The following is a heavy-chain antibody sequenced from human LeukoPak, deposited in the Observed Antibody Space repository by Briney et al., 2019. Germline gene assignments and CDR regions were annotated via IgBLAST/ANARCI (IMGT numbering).Heavy chain of an antibody. D-gene: IGHD1-14*01. CDR1: GGTFSSYA. J-gene: IGHJ6*03. V-gene: IGHV1-69*13. Sequence: GASVKVSCKASGGTFSSYAISWVRQAPGQGLEWMGGIIPIFGTANYAQKFQGRVTITADESTSTAYMELSSLRSEDTAVYYCASNREYYMDVWGKGTTVTVSS. CDR2: IIPIFGTA. CDR3: ASNREYYMDV.